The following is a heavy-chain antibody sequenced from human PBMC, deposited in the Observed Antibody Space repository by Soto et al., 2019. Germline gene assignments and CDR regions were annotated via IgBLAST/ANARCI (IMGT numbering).Heavy chain of an antibody. CDR1: GGSISRSGYL. CDR2: IYDSGST. CDR3: ARSSRSYFDY. J-gene: IGHJ4*02. V-gene: IGHV4-31*03. Sequence: PSETLSLTCTVSGGSISRSGYLWSCIRQHPGKGLEWIGYIYDSGSTYYNPSLKSRVSLSVDTSKNQFSLNLTSVTAADTAMYYCARSSRSYFDYWGQGTLVTVSS.